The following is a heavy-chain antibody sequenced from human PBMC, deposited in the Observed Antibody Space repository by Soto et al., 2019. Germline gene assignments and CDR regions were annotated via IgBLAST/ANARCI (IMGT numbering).Heavy chain of an antibody. J-gene: IGHJ3*02. Sequence: GSLRLSCAASGFTFSSYGMHWVRQAPGKGLEWVAVIWYDGSNKYYADSVKGRFTISRDNSKNTLYLQMNSLRAEDTAVYYCARSDSGASRSGAFDIWGQGTMVTVS. V-gene: IGHV3-33*01. CDR1: GFTFSSYG. CDR3: ARSDSGASRSGAFDI. D-gene: IGHD3-3*01. CDR2: IWYDGSNK.